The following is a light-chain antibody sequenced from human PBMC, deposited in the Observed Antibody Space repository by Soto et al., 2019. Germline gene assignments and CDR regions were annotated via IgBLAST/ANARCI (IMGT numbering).Light chain of an antibody. CDR2: TAS. J-gene: IGKJ1*01. Sequence: EIVMTQSPATLSVSPGERATVSCRASQSISSNLAWYQQKPGQAPRLLIYTASTRATGIPARFSGSGSGTEFTLTISSLQSEDFAVYYCQQYNNWPQTFGQGTKVDIK. CDR3: QQYNNWPQT. V-gene: IGKV3-15*01. CDR1: QSISSN.